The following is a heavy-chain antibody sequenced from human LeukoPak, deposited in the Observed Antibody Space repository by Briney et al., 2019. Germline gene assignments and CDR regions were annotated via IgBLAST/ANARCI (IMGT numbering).Heavy chain of an antibody. J-gene: IGHJ4*02. Sequence: ASVKVSCKVSGYTLTELSMHWVRQAPGKGLEWMGGFDPEDGETIYAQKFQGRVTMTEDTSTDTAYMELSSLRSEDTVVYYCATIVSSGYAYFDYWGQGTLVTVSS. D-gene: IGHD3-22*01. CDR1: GYTLTELS. CDR2: FDPEDGET. CDR3: ATIVSSGYAYFDY. V-gene: IGHV1-24*01.